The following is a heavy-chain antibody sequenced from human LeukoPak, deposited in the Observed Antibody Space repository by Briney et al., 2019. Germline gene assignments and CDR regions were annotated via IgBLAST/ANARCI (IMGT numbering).Heavy chain of an antibody. J-gene: IGHJ4*02. CDR3: ARWQTSLYYYGSGSYYFDY. CDR2: IKQDGSEK. CDR1: GVTFSSYW. Sequence: GVSLRLSCAASGVTFSSYWMSWVRQAPGKGLEWVANIKQDGSEKYYVDSVKGQFTISRDNAKNSLYLQMNSLRAEDTAVYYCARWQTSLYYYGSGSYYFDYWGQGTLVTVSS. V-gene: IGHV3-7*01. D-gene: IGHD3-10*01.